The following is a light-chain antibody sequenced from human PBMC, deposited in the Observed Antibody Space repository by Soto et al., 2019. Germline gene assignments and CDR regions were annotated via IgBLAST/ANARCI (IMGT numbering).Light chain of an antibody. CDR1: QSISNNY. CDR2: DAS. J-gene: IGKJ2*01. CDR3: HQYGSSLPYT. V-gene: IGKV3-20*01. Sequence: EIVLTQSPGTLSLSPGDRATLSCRASQSISNNYLAWYQQKPGRAPGLLIYDASSRATGIPDRFSGSGSGTDFTLTISRLEPEDFAVYSCHQYGSSLPYTFGQGTNLEIK.